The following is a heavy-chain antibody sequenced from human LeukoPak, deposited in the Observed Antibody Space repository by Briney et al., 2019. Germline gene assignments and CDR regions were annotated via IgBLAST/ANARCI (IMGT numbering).Heavy chain of an antibody. Sequence: VGSLRLSCAASGFTFSSYWMTWVRQAPGKGLEWVANIKQDGSEKYYVDSVKGRFTISRDNAKNSLYLQMTSLRAEDTAVYYCARAFSSGWADYWGQGTLVTVS. D-gene: IGHD6-19*01. CDR2: IKQDGSEK. J-gene: IGHJ4*02. CDR3: ARAFSSGWADY. CDR1: GFTFSSYW. V-gene: IGHV3-7*01.